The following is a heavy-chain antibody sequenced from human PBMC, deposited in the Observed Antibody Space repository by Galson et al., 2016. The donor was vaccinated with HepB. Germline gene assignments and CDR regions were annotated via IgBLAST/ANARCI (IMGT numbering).Heavy chain of an antibody. J-gene: IGHJ3*01. CDR2: IYDSGMT. CDR1: GGSISGSSRY. V-gene: IGHV4-39*01. CDR3: ASQTEVAVDNAFDL. D-gene: IGHD5-24*01. Sequence: ETLSLTCMVSGGSISGSSRYWGWIRQPPGKGLEWIGTIYDSGMTYGSLSLKSRVTISVDTSKNLFALRLSSVTAADTAVYYWASQTEVAVDNAFDLWGQGTMVTVSS.